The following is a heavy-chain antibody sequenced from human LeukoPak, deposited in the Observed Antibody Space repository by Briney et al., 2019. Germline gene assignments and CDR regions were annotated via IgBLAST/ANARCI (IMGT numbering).Heavy chain of an antibody. D-gene: IGHD4-17*01. CDR2: ISSSSSYI. J-gene: IGHJ6*03. CDR1: GFTFSSYS. V-gene: IGHV3-21*01. Sequence: GGSPRLSCAASGFTFSSYSMNWVRQAPGKGLEWVSSISSSSSYIYYADSVKGRFTISRDNAKNSLYLQMNSLRAEDTAVYYCARDMTTVTSYYYYYMDVWGKGTTVTVSS. CDR3: ARDMTTVTSYYYYYMDV.